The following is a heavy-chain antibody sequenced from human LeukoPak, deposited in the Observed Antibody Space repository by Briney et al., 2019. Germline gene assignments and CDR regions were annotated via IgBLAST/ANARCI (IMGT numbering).Heavy chain of an antibody. CDR2: IYTSGST. V-gene: IGHV4-61*02. CDR3: ARYDSSGYYSLDY. D-gene: IGHD3-22*01. Sequence: PSETLSLTCTVSGGSISSGSYYWSWIRQPAGKGLEWIGRIYTSGSTNYNPSLKSRVTISVDTSKNQFSLKLSSVTAADTAVYYCARYDSSGYYSLDYWGQGTLVTVSS. CDR1: GGSISSGSYY. J-gene: IGHJ4*02.